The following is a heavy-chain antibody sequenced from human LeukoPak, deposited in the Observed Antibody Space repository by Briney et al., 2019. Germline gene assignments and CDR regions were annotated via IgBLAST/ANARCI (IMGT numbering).Heavy chain of an antibody. Sequence: PGGSLRLSCAASGFTPSGYWMHWVRQAPGKGLVWVSRINNDGTSTIYADSVKGRFTISRDNAKNTLYLQMNSLRAEDTAIYYCARDQSGTTLDYWGQGTLVTVSS. J-gene: IGHJ4*02. D-gene: IGHD1-1*01. CDR1: GFTPSGYW. CDR2: INNDGTST. V-gene: IGHV3-74*01. CDR3: ARDQSGTTLDY.